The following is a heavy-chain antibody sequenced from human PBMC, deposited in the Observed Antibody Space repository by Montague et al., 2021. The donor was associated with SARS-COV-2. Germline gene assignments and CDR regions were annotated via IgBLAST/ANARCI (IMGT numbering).Heavy chain of an antibody. J-gene: IGHJ6*02. Sequence: SETRSLTCSVSGGSMINNYWSWIRQPPGKGLEWMGYIYYTGSTDYNPSLESRATLSIDTSKNEFSLELTSVTAADTAVYYCARGGGRLQYSYYYGMDVWGQGTTVTVAS. V-gene: IGHV4-59*01. CDR3: ARGGGRLQYSYYYGMDV. CDR1: GGSMINNY. CDR2: IYYTGST. D-gene: IGHD5-12*01.